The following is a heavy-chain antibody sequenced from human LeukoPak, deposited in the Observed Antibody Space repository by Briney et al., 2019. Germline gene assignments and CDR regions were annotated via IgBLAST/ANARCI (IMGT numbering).Heavy chain of an antibody. CDR3: AKDRWLQSD. V-gene: IGHV3-30*18. D-gene: IGHD5-24*01. J-gene: IGHJ4*02. CDR2: ISYDGSNK. Sequence: XGSLRLSCAASGFTFSSYGMHWVRQAPGKGLEWVAVISYDGSNKYYADSVNGRFTISRDNSNTTLYLQMNSLRAEDTAVYYCAKDRWLQSDWGQGTLVTVSS. CDR1: GFTFSSYG.